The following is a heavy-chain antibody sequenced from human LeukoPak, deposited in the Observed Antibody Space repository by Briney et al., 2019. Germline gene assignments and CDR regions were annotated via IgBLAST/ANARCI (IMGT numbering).Heavy chain of an antibody. CDR2: IYYSGST. CDR1: GGSISSSSYY. V-gene: IGHV4-39*07. CDR3: ARDPKTDSGSYSYFDY. D-gene: IGHD1-26*01. Sequence: SETLSLTCTVSGGSISSSSYYWGWIRQPPGKGLEWIGSIYYSGSTYYNPSLNSRVTISVDTSKNQFSLKLSSVTAADTAVYYCARDPKTDSGSYSYFDYWGQGTLVTVSS. J-gene: IGHJ4*02.